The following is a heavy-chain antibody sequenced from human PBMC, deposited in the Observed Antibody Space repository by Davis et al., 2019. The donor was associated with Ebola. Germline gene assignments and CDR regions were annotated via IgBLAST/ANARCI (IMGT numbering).Heavy chain of an antibody. CDR1: GFTFSSYG. CDR2: ISYDGSNK. D-gene: IGHD1-26*01. J-gene: IGHJ4*02. CDR3: ARAPNLLWELLSYYCDY. V-gene: IGHV3-30*03. Sequence: GESLKISCAASGFTFSSYGMHWVRQAPGKGLAWVAVISYDGSNKYYADSVKVRFTISRDNSKNTLYLQMNSLRDEDTAVYYCARAPNLLWELLSYYCDYWGQGTLVTVSS.